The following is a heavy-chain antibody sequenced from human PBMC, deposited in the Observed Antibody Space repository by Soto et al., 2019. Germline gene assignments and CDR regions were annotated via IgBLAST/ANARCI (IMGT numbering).Heavy chain of an antibody. Sequence: EVQLVESGGGLIQPGGSLTLSCAASGFTVSANYMSWVRQAPGKGLEWVSVVYTGGSTYYADFVKARFTISRDSSKNTLYLQMNNLRAEDTAGYYWARAEEMTSWPWGVSYFDTWGQGTLVTVSS. CDR1: GFTVSANY. J-gene: IGHJ4*02. V-gene: IGHV3-53*01. CDR2: VYTGGST. CDR3: ARAEEMTSWPWGVSYFDT. D-gene: IGHD2-2*01.